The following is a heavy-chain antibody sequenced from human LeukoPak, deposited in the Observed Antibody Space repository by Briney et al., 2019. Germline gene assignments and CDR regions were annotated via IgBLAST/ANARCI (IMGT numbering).Heavy chain of an antibody. CDR1: GVTFKNYA. Sequence: GGSLRLSCAASGVTFKNYAMSWVRQAPGKGLEWVSTIGGSGGNTYYADSVKGRFTISRDNSRNTLYLQMNSLRAEDTAVYYCAKDGGGSLEWLPPMDVWGQGTTVTVSS. CDR2: IGGSGGNT. V-gene: IGHV3-23*01. J-gene: IGHJ6*02. CDR3: AKDGGGSLEWLPPMDV. D-gene: IGHD3-3*01.